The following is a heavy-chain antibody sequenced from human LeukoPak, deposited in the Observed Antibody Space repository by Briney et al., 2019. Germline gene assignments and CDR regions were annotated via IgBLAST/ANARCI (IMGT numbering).Heavy chain of an antibody. V-gene: IGHV4-59*01. CDR2: IYYSGST. CDR1: GGSISSYY. D-gene: IGHD2-2*01. CDR3: ARGVRYCSSTSCSMPGAFDI. J-gene: IGHJ3*02. Sequence: SETLSLTCTVSGGSISSYYWSWIRQPPGKGLEWIGYIYYSGSTNYNPSLKSRVTISVDTSKNQFSLKLSSVTAADTAVYYCARGVRYCSSTSCSMPGAFDIWGQGTMVTVSS.